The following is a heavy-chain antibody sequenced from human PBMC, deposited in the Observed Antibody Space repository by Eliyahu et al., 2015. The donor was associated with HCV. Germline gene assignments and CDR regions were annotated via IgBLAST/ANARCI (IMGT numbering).Heavy chain of an antibody. V-gene: IGHV4-39*01. CDR3: ARRNDGYDPWKRSIRFDS. J-gene: IGHJ4*02. CDR1: GGSISRSGDY. CDR2: IYYTGST. D-gene: IGHD5-12*01. Sequence: QLQLQESGPGLVKASETLSLTCTVSGGSISRSGDYWGWIRQPPGKGLDGIGXIYYTGSTYYNPSLQSRVSMSVDTAKNQFSLRLSSVTAADTAVYYCARRNDGYDPWKRSIRFDSWGQGTLVAVSS.